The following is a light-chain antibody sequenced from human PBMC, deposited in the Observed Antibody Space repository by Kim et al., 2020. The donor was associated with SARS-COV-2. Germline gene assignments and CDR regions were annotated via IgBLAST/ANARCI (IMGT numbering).Light chain of an antibody. CDR2: DVS. V-gene: IGKV3-11*01. CDR1: HNISSY. J-gene: IGKJ2*01. Sequence: EILLTQSPATLSLSPGDRATLSCRASHNISSYFAWFQQKPGQAPRLLIYDVSNRAIGISDNFSGSGSGTEFTLTISSLGPEDFGVYYCQQRSNWPPEYTFGQGTKLEIK. CDR3: QQRSNWPPEYT.